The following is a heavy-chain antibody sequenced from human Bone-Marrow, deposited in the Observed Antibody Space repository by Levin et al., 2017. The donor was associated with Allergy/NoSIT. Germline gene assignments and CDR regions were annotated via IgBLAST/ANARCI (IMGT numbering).Heavy chain of an antibody. CDR3: ATYVGPGSAFDS. CDR1: GGSISSSGYG. V-gene: IGHV4-39*01. J-gene: IGHJ3*02. CDR2: IYYSGST. D-gene: IGHD1-26*01. Sequence: SQTLSLTCTVSGGSISSSGYGWGWIRQPPGKGLEWIGTIYYSGSTYYNPSLKSRVTISADTSKNQFSLKLRSVTAADTAVYYCATYVGPGSAFDSWGQGTMVTVSS.